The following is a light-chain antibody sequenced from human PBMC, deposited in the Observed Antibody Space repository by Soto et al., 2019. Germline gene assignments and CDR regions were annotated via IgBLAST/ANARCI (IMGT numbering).Light chain of an antibody. CDR2: GAS. J-gene: IGKJ1*01. CDR1: QSVSSD. CDR3: QQYDNWPPKT. Sequence: EIVMTQSPATVSVSPGERATLSCRASQSVSSDLAWYQQKPGQAPRLLIYGASTRATGIPVRFSGSGSGTEFTLTISSLQSEDLAVYYCQQYDNWPPKTFGQGTKVDI. V-gene: IGKV3-15*01.